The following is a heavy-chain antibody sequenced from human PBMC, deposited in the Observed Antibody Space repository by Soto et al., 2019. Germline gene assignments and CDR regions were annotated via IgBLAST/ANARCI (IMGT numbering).Heavy chain of an antibody. Sequence: SETLSLTCTVSGGSISSYYWNWIRQPPGKGLERIGYIYYSGTTNYNPSLKSRVTILVDTSKNQFSLKLSSVTAADTAVYYCARGYCSGGSCYSRFFDYWGQGTLVTVSS. D-gene: IGHD2-15*01. J-gene: IGHJ4*02. CDR1: GGSISSYY. V-gene: IGHV4-59*01. CDR3: ARGYCSGGSCYSRFFDY. CDR2: IYYSGTT.